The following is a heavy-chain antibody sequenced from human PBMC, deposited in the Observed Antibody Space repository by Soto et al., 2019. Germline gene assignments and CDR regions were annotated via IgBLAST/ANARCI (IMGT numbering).Heavy chain of an antibody. V-gene: IGHV3-33*01. D-gene: IGHD3-10*01. J-gene: IGHJ6*02. Sequence: QVQLVESGGGVVQPGRSLRLSCAASGFTFSSYGMHWVRQAPGKGLEWVAVIWYDGSNKYYADSVKGRFTISRDNSKNTLYLQMNSLRAGDTAVYYCARDGYYGSGSRLYYYYYGMDVWGQGTTVTVSS. CDR3: ARDGYYGSGSRLYYYYYGMDV. CDR1: GFTFSSYG. CDR2: IWYDGSNK.